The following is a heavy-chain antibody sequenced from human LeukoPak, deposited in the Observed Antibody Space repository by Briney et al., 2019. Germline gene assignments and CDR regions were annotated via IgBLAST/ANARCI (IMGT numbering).Heavy chain of an antibody. J-gene: IGHJ4*02. CDR1: GFTFSSYG. Sequence: GVSLRLSCAASGFTFSSYGMHWVRQAPGKGLEWVAVIWYDGSNKYYADSVKGRFTISRDNSKNTLYLQMNSLRAEDTAVYYCARDADYYDSSGLDYWGQGTLVTVSS. D-gene: IGHD3-22*01. V-gene: IGHV3-33*01. CDR3: ARDADYYDSSGLDY. CDR2: IWYDGSNK.